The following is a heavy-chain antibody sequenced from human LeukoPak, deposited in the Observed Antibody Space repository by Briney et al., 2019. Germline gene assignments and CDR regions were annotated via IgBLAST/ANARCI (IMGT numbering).Heavy chain of an antibody. CDR2: IHGDGSST. Sequence: PGGSLRLSCAASGFTFDDYAMHWVRQAPGKGLEWVSLIHGDGSSTYYADSVKGRFTISRDNNKNSLYLQMNSLRVEDTAVYYCARVDPTPLWGRGTLVTVSS. V-gene: IGHV3-43D*03. D-gene: IGHD2-15*01. J-gene: IGHJ2*01. CDR3: ARVDPTPL. CDR1: GFTFDDYA.